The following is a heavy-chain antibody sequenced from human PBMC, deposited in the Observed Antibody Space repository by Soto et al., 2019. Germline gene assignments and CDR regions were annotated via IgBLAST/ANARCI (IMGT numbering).Heavy chain of an antibody. J-gene: IGHJ6*03. CDR3: AKDPRSYLGYCSSTSCYGYYYYYMDV. Sequence: GGSLRLSCAASGFTFSNAWMNWVRQAPGKGLEWVGRIKSKTDGGTTDYAAPVKGRFTISRDDSKHTLYLQMNSLRAEDTAVYYCAKDPRSYLGYCSSTSCYGYYYYYMDVWGKGTTVTVSS. D-gene: IGHD2-2*01. V-gene: IGHV3-15*07. CDR2: IKSKTDGGTT. CDR1: GFTFSNAW.